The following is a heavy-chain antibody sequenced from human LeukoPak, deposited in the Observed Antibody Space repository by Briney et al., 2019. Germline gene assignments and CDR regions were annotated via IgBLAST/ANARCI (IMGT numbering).Heavy chain of an antibody. V-gene: IGHV4-34*01. CDR2: IHHSRGT. J-gene: IGHJ4*02. CDR3: ARGLGEAYPDY. CDR1: GGSFSGFY. Sequence: SETLSLTCAVHGGSFSGFYWTWMRQSPGKGPEWIGEIHHSRGTNYNPSLNSRVTISEDTSKNQFSLTLNSVTAADTAVYFCARGLGEAYPDYWGQGTLVTVSS.